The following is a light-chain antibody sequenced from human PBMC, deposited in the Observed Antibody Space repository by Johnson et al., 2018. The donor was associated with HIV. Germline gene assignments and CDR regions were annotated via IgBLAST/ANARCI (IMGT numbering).Light chain of an antibody. J-gene: IGLJ1*01. CDR1: SSNIGNKY. Sequence: QSVLTQPPSVSAAPGQKVTISCSGSSSNIGNKYVSWYQQLPGTAPKVLIYDNNKRPSGIPDRFSGSKSGTSATLGITGLQTGDEADYYCGTWDASLSVNVFGPGTKVTVL. V-gene: IGLV1-51*01. CDR3: GTWDASLSVNV. CDR2: DNN.